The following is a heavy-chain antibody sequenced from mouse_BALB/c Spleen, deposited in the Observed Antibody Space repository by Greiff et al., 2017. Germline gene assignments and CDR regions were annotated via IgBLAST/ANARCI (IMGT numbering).Heavy chain of an antibody. D-gene: IGHD1-1*01. J-gene: IGHJ3*01. CDR1: GFTFSSYA. CDR2: ISSGGST. CDR3: ARERILLRFAY. V-gene: IGHV5-6-5*01. Sequence: DVMLVESGGGLVKPGGSLKLSCAASGFTFSSYAMSWVRQTPEKRLEWVASISSGGSTYYPDSVKGRFTISRDNARNILYLQMSSLRSEDTAMYYCARERILLRFAYWGQGTLVTVSA.